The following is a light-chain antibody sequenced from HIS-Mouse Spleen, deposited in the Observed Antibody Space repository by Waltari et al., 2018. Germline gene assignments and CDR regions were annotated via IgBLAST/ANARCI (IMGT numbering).Light chain of an antibody. V-gene: IGKV1-9*01. Sequence: DIQLTQSPSFLSASVGDRVTITCRASQGISSYLAWYQQKPGKAPKLLNYAASTLQSGVPSRFSGSGSGTEFTRTSSSLQPEDLATYYCQQINSYPPTFGQGTKVEIK. CDR3: QQINSYPPT. CDR1: QGISSY. CDR2: AAS. J-gene: IGKJ1*01.